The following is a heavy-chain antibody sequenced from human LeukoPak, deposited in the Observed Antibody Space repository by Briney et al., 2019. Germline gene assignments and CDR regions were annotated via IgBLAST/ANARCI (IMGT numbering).Heavy chain of an antibody. CDR1: GYTFTSYD. CDR3: ARDRRGKTAGILNWFDP. D-gene: IGHD6-13*01. V-gene: IGHV1-8*01. J-gene: IGHJ5*02. Sequence: GASVKVSCKASGYTFTSYDINWVRQATGQGPEWMGWMNPNSGNTGYAQKFQGRVTTTRNTSISTAYMELSSLRSEDTAVYYCARDRRGKTAGILNWFDPWGQGTLVTVSS. CDR2: MNPNSGNT.